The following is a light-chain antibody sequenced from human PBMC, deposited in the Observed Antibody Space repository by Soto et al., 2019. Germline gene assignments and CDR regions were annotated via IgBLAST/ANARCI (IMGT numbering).Light chain of an antibody. V-gene: IGKV2-24*01. J-gene: IGKJ4*01. CDR2: EVS. CDR1: QSHVHSDGNTY. CDR3: MQTTQFPLT. Sequence: DIVLTQTPLSSPVTLGQPASISCRSSQSHVHSDGNTYLNWLQQRPGQPPRLLIYEVSNRFSGVPDRFSGSGAGTDFTLEISRVEAEDVGVYYCMQTTQFPLTFGGGTKVEIK.